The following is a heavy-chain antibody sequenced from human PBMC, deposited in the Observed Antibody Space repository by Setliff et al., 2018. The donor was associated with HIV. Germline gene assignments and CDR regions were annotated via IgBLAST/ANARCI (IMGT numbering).Heavy chain of an antibody. CDR3: ARGGFYSSDYYLLDY. J-gene: IGHJ4*02. D-gene: IGHD6-19*01. CDR2: LYYSGST. CDR1: GGSVSSYH. Sequence: SETLSLTCTVSGGSVSSYHWTWIRQPPGKGLEWIGYLYYSGSTNYNPSLKSRVTISVDTSKKQFSLKLDSVTAADTAVYYCARGGFYSSDYYLLDYWGQGTLVTVSS. V-gene: IGHV4-59*02.